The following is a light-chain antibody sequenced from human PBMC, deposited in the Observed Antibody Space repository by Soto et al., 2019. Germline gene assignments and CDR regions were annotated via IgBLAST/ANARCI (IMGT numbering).Light chain of an antibody. CDR1: SIDVGTYKY. V-gene: IGLV2-11*01. J-gene: IGLJ1*01. CDR2: DVS. Sequence: QSALSQPRSVSGSPGQSVTISCTGTSIDVGTYKYVSWYQQHPGKAPKLMLYDVSKRPSGVPDRFSGSKSGNTASLTISGLQAEDEADYICCSYAGNFTYVFGSGTKVTVL. CDR3: CSYAGNFTYV.